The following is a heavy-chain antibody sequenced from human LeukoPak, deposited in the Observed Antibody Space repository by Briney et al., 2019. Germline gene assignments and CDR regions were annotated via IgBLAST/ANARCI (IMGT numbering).Heavy chain of an antibody. CDR1: GFTFSDYY. J-gene: IGHJ4*02. V-gene: IGHV3-11*01. CDR3: ARRPGYSSSWVSREFDY. CDR2: ISSSGSTI. D-gene: IGHD6-13*01. Sequence: PGGSLRLSCAASGFTFSDYYMSWIRRAPGKGLEWVSYISSSGSTIYYADSVKGRFTISRDNAKNSLYLQMNSLRAEDTAVYYCARRPGYSSSWVSREFDYWGQGTLVTVSS.